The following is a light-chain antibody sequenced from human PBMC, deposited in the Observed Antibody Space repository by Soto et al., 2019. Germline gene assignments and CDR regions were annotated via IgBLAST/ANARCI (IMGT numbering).Light chain of an antibody. J-gene: IGLJ3*02. Sequence: QSALTQPASVSGSPGQSITISCSGTSSDVGAYNYVSWYQQQPGKAPKLIISEVSDRPSGVSNRFSGSKSGNTASLTISGLQAEDEADYFCSSYTTTSTLRVFGGGTKVTVL. CDR1: SSDVGAYNY. CDR3: SSYTTTSTLRV. CDR2: EVS. V-gene: IGLV2-14*01.